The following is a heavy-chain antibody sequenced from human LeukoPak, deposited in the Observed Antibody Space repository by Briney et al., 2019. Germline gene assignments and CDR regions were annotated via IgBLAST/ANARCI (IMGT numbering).Heavy chain of an antibody. CDR3: ARGQYDRSPFLQH. V-gene: IGHV3-11*01. D-gene: IGHD3-22*01. Sequence: GGSLRLSCAASGFTFSDYYMSWIRQAPGKGREGVSYISCTGSIIYYADSLKRRFPISSDNANNSMYLQMNSLRAEHTAVYYCARGQYDRSPFLQHWGQGTLVPVSS. CDR2: ISCTGSII. J-gene: IGHJ1*01. CDR1: GFTFSDYY.